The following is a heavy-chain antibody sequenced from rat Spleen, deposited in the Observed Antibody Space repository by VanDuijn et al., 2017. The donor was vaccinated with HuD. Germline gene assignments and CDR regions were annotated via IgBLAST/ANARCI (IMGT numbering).Heavy chain of an antibody. CDR2: ISSGGQT. CDR3: TRGSYGYNPYYFDY. Sequence: QVQLKESGPNLVQPSQTLSLTCTVSGFSLTSYTVSWVRQPPGKGLEWVATISSGGQTYYNSALKSRLSIRRDTSKSQVFLKMNSLQTEYTAIYFCTRGSYGYNPYYFDYWGQGVMVTVSS. CDR1: GFSLTSYT. J-gene: IGHJ2*01. V-gene: IGHV2-6*01. D-gene: IGHD1-9*01.